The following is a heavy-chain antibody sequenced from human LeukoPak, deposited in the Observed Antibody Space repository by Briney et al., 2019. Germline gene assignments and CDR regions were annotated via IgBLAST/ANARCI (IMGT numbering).Heavy chain of an antibody. CDR1: GFTFSSYG. J-gene: IGHJ4*02. D-gene: IGHD3-10*01. CDR3: AKDAAITMVRGVYFDY. V-gene: IGHV3-30*02. Sequence: PGGSLRLSRAASGFTFSSYGMLWVRQAPGKGLEWVAFIRYDGSNKYYADSVKGRFTISRDNSKNTLYLQMSSLRAEDTAVYYCAKDAAITMVRGVYFDYWGQGTLVTVSS. CDR2: IRYDGSNK.